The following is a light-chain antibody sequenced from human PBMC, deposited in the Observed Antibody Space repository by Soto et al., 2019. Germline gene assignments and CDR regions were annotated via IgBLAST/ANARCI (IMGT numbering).Light chain of an antibody. V-gene: IGLV2-14*01. CDR2: DVS. J-gene: IGLJ1*01. Sequence: QSALTQPASVSGSPGQSITISCTGTSSDVGGYNYVSWYQQHPGKAPKLMIYDVSNRPSGVSNRFSGSESGNTASLTISGLQAEDEADYYCSSYTSSSTLENVFGTGTKLTVL. CDR3: SSYTSSSTLENV. CDR1: SSDVGGYNY.